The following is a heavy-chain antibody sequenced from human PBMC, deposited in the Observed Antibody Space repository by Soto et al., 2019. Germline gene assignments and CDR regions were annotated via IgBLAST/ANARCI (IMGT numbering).Heavy chain of an antibody. Sequence: QITLKESGPTLVKPTQTLTLTCTFSGFSLTTRGVGVGWIRQPPGKALECLALIYWDDDKRYSPSLQSRLSTXKXTPXTHVVLTMTNVDPVDTATYYCAHIPNYYQYDWFDPWGQGTLVSVSS. J-gene: IGHJ5*02. D-gene: IGHD3-16*01. CDR2: IYWDDDK. CDR1: GFSLTTRGVG. V-gene: IGHV2-5*02. CDR3: AHIPNYYQYDWFDP.